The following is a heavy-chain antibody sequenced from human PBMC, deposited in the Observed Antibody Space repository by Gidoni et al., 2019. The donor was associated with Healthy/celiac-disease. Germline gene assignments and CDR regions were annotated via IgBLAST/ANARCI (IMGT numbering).Heavy chain of an antibody. CDR3: ALLDILSGNPTSP. Sequence: QVQLVQSGAEVKKPGASVKVSCKASGYTFTGDYMHWGRQAPGQGLEWMGWINPNSGGTNYAQKFQGRVTMTRDTSISTAYMELSRLRSDDTAVDYCALLDILSGNPTSPWGQGTLVTVSS. J-gene: IGHJ5*02. CDR1: GYTFTGDY. CDR2: INPNSGGT. V-gene: IGHV1-2*02. D-gene: IGHD3-9*01.